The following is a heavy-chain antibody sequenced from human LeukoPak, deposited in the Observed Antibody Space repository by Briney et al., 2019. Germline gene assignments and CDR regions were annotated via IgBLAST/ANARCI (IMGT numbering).Heavy chain of an antibody. J-gene: IGHJ3*02. Sequence: MSSETLSLTCTVSGGSISSYYWSWIRQPPGKGLEWIGYTYYSGSTNYNPSLKSRVTISVDTSKNQFSLKLSSVTAADTAVYYCARDRGRWPHYAFDIWGHGTMVTVSS. D-gene: IGHD3-10*01. CDR2: TYYSGST. V-gene: IGHV4-59*12. CDR3: ARDRGRWPHYAFDI. CDR1: GGSISSYY.